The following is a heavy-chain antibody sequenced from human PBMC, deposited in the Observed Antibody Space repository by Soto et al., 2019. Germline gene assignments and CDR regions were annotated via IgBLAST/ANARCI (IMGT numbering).Heavy chain of an antibody. D-gene: IGHD1-26*01. CDR2: IDWDDDK. CDR1: GFSLSTIGMR. J-gene: IGHJ4*02. Sequence: SGPTLVNPTHTLTLTCTFSGFSLSTIGMRVSWIRQPPGNALEWLARIDWDDDKFYSTSLKTRLTISKDTSKNQVVLTMTNMDPVDTATYYCARMGGSPPTIDYWGQGTLFTI. CDR3: ARMGGSPPTIDY. V-gene: IGHV2-70*04.